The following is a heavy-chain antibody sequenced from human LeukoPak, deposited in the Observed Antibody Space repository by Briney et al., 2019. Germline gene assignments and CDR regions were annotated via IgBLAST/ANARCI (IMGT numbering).Heavy chain of an antibody. D-gene: IGHD6-13*01. CDR2: ISGSGGST. CDR3: AKGGRITAVLPFDY. V-gene: IGHV3-23*01. J-gene: IGHJ4*02. CDR1: GFTFSSYV. Sequence: GGSLRLSCAASGFTFSSYVMSRVRQAPGKGLEWVSAISGSGGSTYYADSVTGRFTISRDNSKNTLYLQVSSLRAEDTAVYRCAKGGRITAVLPFDYWGQGTLVTVSS.